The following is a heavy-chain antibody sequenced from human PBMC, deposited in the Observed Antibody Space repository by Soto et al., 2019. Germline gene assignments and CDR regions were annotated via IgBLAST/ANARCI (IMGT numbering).Heavy chain of an antibody. J-gene: IGHJ4*02. CDR1: GFTFSSYG. V-gene: IGHV3-33*01. CDR3: ARGLVYGDYDVLDY. D-gene: IGHD4-17*01. Sequence: GGSLRLSCAASGFTFSSYGMHWVRQAPGKGLEWVAVIWYDGSNKYYADSVKGRFTISRDNSKNTLYLQMNSLRAEDTAVYYCARGLVYGDYDVLDYWGQGTLVTVSS. CDR2: IWYDGSNK.